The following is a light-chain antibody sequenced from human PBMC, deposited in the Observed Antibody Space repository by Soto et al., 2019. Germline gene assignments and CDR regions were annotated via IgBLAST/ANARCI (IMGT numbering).Light chain of an antibody. CDR2: EVN. J-gene: IGLJ2*01. CDR3: SSFAGSNNPHVV. V-gene: IGLV2-14*01. CDR1: SSDVGGYTY. Sequence: QSALTQPASVSGSPRQSITISCTGASSDVGGYTYVSWYQQHPGKAPKLMIYEVNNRPSGVSNRFSGSKSGNTASLTVSGLQADDEADYYCSSFAGSNNPHVVFGGGTKLTVL.